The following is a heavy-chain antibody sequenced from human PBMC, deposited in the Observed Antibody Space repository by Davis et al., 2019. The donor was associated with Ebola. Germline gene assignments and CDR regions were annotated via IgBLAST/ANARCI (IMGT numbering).Heavy chain of an antibody. D-gene: IGHD2-8*01. CDR3: ARSNGGY. J-gene: IGHJ4*02. V-gene: IGHV3-30-3*01. CDR1: GFTFSSYA. Sequence: PGGSLRLSCAASGFTFSSYAMHWVRQAPGKGLEWVAVISYDGSNKYYADSVKGRFTISRDNSKNTLYLQMNSLRAEDTAVYYCARSNGGYWGQGTLVTVSS. CDR2: ISYDGSNK.